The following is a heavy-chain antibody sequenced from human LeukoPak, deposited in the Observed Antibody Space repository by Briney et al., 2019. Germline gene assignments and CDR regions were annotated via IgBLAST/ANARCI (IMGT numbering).Heavy chain of an antibody. CDR3: ARYTDSNWFDP. V-gene: IGHV3-66*01. D-gene: IGHD2-2*02. Sequence: PGGSLRLSCAASGFTVSSDYMSWVRQAPGKGLEWVSVIYSGGSTYYADSVKGRFTISRDNSKNTLYLQMNSLRAEDTAVYYCARYTDSNWFDPWGQGTLVTVSS. J-gene: IGHJ5*02. CDR2: IYSGGST. CDR1: GFTVSSDY.